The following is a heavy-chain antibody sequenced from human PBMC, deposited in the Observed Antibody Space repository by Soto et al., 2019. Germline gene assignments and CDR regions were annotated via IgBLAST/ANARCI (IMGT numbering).Heavy chain of an antibody. J-gene: IGHJ6*02. V-gene: IGHV1-69*01. D-gene: IGHD2-2*01. Sequence: QVQLVQSGAEVKKPGSSVKVSCKASGGTFSNYAISWVRQAPGQGLEWMGGIIPIFDSANYAQRFQGRVTITADESTRTAYMELSSLRSEDTAVYYCARGPSLGYCSSTSCPHYGMDVWGQGTTVTVSS. CDR1: GGTFSNYA. CDR3: ARGPSLGYCSSTSCPHYGMDV. CDR2: IIPIFDSA.